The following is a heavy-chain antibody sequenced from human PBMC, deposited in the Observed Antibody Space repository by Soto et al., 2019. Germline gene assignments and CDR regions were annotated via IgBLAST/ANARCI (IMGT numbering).Heavy chain of an antibody. D-gene: IGHD3-3*01. V-gene: IGHV3-30-3*01. J-gene: IGHJ6*02. Sequence: PGGSLRLSCAASGFTFSSCAMHWVRQAPGKGLEWVAVISYDGSNKYYADSVKGRFTISRDNSKNTLYLQMNSLRAEDTAVYYCARVSRSGYFSTYYGMDVWGQGTTVTAP. CDR1: GFTFSSCA. CDR3: ARVSRSGYFSTYYGMDV. CDR2: ISYDGSNK.